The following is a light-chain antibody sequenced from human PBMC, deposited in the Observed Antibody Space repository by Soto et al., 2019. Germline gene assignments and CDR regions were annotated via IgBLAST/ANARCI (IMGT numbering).Light chain of an antibody. Sequence: DIQMTQSPSTLSASVGARVTITCRASQSISSWLAWYQQKPGKAPKLLIYKASSLESGVPSRFSGSGSGTEFTLTISSLQPDDFATYYCQQSPRTFGQGTKVEIK. V-gene: IGKV1-5*03. CDR2: KAS. CDR3: QQSPRT. CDR1: QSISSW. J-gene: IGKJ1*01.